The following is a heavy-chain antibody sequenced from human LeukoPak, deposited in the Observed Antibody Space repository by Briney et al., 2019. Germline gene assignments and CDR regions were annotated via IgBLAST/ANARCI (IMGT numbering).Heavy chain of an antibody. CDR2: IYYSGST. CDR1: GGSISSYY. J-gene: IGHJ4*02. CDR3: ARVGGYGDYTASQYYFDY. V-gene: IGHV4-59*12. D-gene: IGHD4-17*01. Sequence: PSETLSLTCTVSGGSISSYYWSWIRQPPGKGLEWIGYIYYSGSTNYNPSLKSRVTISVDTSKNQFSLKLSSVTAADTAVYYCARVGGYGDYTASQYYFDYWGQGTLVTVSS.